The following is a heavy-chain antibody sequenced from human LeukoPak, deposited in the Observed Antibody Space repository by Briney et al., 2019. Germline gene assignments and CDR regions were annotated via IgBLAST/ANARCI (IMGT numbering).Heavy chain of an antibody. V-gene: IGHV1-2*02. D-gene: IGHD2-2*01. CDR1: GYTFTGYY. Sequence: ASVKVSCEASGYTFTGYYMRWVRQAPGQGLEWMGWINPNSGGTNYAQKFQGRVTMTRDTSISTAYMELSRLRSDDTAVYYCARGFFPDIVVVPAAISYYMDVWGKGTTVTVSS. J-gene: IGHJ6*03. CDR3: ARGFFPDIVVVPAAISYYMDV. CDR2: INPNSGGT.